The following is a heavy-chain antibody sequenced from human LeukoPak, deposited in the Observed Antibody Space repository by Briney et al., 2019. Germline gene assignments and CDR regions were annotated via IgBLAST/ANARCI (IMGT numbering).Heavy chain of an antibody. V-gene: IGHV4-59*01. J-gene: IGHJ4*02. CDR2: IYYSGST. D-gene: IGHD2-2*01. Sequence: KPSETLSLTCTVSGGSISSYYWSWIRQPPGKGLEWIGYIYYSGSTNYNPSLKSRVTISVDTSKNQFSLKLSSVTAADTVVYYCASSRGVVVPAAIDYWRQGTLVTVSS. CDR1: GGSISSYY. CDR3: ASSRGVVVPAAIDY.